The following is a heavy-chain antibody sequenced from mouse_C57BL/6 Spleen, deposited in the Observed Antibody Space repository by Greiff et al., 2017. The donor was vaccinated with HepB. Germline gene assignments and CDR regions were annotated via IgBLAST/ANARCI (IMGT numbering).Heavy chain of an antibody. D-gene: IGHD1-1*01. CDR1: GYTFTDYY. Sequence: VQLQQSGPELVKPGASVKISCKASGYTFTDYYMNWVKQSHGKSLEWIGDINPNNGGTSYNQKFKGKATLTVDKSSSTAYMELRSLTSEDSAVYYCARSTVVAHYYYAMDYWGQGTSVTVSS. CDR3: ARSTVVAHYYYAMDY. J-gene: IGHJ4*01. V-gene: IGHV1-26*01. CDR2: INPNNGGT.